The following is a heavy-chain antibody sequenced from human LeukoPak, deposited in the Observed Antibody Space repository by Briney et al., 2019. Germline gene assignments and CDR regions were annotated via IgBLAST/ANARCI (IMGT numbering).Heavy chain of an antibody. V-gene: IGHV3-23*01. D-gene: IGHD3-22*01. CDR2: ISGSGDIT. J-gene: IGHJ3*02. Sequence: PGGSLRLSCAASGFTFSTYEVSWVRQAPGKGLEWVSAISGSGDITYYADSVKGRFTISRDNSKNTLYLQMNSLRAEDTAVYYCARGDSSGYTDPFDIWGQGTMVTVSS. CDR1: GFTFSTYE. CDR3: ARGDSSGYTDPFDI.